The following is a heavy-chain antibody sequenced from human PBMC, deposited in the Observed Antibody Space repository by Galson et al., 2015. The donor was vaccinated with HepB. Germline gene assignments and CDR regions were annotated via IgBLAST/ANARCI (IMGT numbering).Heavy chain of an antibody. CDR2: ISGSGGST. D-gene: IGHD3-10*01. V-gene: IGHV3-23*01. CDR1: RFTFSSYA. CDR3: AKDASSMVRGSVGFDY. Sequence: SLRLSCAASRFTFSSYAMSWVRQAPGKGLEWVSAISGSGGSTYYADSVKGRFTISRDNSKNTLYLQMNSLRAEDTAVYYCAKDASSMVRGSVGFDYWGQGTLVTVSS. J-gene: IGHJ4*02.